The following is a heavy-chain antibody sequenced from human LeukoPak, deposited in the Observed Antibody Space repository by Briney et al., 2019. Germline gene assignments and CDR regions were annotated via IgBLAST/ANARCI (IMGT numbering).Heavy chain of an antibody. D-gene: IGHD3-10*02. CDR2: IKEDGSAE. CDR3: ARDAGYYVHDL. CDR1: GFTFSCHW. V-gene: IGHV3-7*01. J-gene: IGHJ5*02. Sequence: PGGSLRRSSAASGFTFSCHWMGWVRQAPGKGLEGVANIKEDGSAEHYVDSVRGRFTISRDNAKNSLYLQMNSLRAEDTAVYYCARDAGYYVHDLWGQGTLVTVST.